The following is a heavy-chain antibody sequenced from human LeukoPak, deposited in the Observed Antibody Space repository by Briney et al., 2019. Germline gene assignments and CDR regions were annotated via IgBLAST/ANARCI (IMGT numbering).Heavy chain of an antibody. CDR2: IYTTGMT. Sequence: SETLSLTCSVSGGSINSDWWSWIRQPAGKELEFIGRIYTTGMTNYNPSLKSRVSMSVDTSKNQFSLELRSVTAADTAVYFCARAGYTITSYRFDYWGQGALVTVSS. CDR3: ARAGYTITSYRFDY. J-gene: IGHJ4*02. CDR1: GGSINSDW. V-gene: IGHV4-4*07. D-gene: IGHD3-16*02.